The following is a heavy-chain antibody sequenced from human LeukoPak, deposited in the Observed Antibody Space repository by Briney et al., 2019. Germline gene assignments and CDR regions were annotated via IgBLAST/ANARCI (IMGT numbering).Heavy chain of an antibody. CDR2: IIPISGTT. D-gene: IGHD1-26*01. J-gene: IGHJ5*02. Sequence: SVKVSCKTSGGTFTSYAITWLRQAPGQGLEWMGKIIPISGTTNYAQKFQGRVTFTADESTSTAYMQLSSLRSEDTALYYCARKLRLGGNWFDPWGQGTLVTVSS. CDR1: GGTFTSYA. CDR3: ARKLRLGGNWFDP. V-gene: IGHV1-69*13.